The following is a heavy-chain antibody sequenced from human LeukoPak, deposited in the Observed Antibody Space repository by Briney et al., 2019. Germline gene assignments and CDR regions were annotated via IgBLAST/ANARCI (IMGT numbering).Heavy chain of an antibody. Sequence: GGSLRLSCVVSGFTFSDYDMTWIRQAPGKGLEWVSYITSSGTTIYYADSVKGRFTISRDSAKNLVYLQMNSPRAEDTAVYYCAISYGDYPRATYFDYWGQGTLVTVSS. J-gene: IGHJ4*02. CDR1: GFTFSDYD. D-gene: IGHD4-17*01. CDR3: AISYGDYPRATYFDY. CDR2: ITSSGTTI. V-gene: IGHV3-11*01.